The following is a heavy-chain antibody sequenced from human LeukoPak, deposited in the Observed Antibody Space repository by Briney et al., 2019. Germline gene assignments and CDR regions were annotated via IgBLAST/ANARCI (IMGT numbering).Heavy chain of an antibody. CDR3: ARGWHSSSWYWPPAFEY. CDR2: INPSGGST. J-gene: IGHJ4*02. Sequence: ASVKVSCKASGYTFTSYYMHWVRQAPGQGLEWMGIINPSGGSTSYAQKFQGRVTMTRDMSTSTVYMELSSLRSEDTAVYYCARGWHSSSWYWPPAFEYWGQGTLVTVSS. D-gene: IGHD6-13*01. V-gene: IGHV1-46*01. CDR1: GYTFTSYY.